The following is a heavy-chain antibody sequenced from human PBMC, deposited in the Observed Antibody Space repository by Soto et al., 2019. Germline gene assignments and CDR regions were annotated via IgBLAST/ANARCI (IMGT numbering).Heavy chain of an antibody. CDR3: ARDGGYGAGSYFDY. J-gene: IGHJ4*02. CDR2: ISAFSGNT. CDR1: NYMFRSYG. V-gene: IGHV1-18*01. Sequence: GASVKVSCKAYNYMFRSYGVSWVRQAPGQGLEWMGWISAFSGNTNYPQNFQGRITMTTDTSTGTAYMELRTLRSDYSAIYYCARDGGYGAGSYFDYWGQGTLVTVSS. D-gene: IGHD3-10*01.